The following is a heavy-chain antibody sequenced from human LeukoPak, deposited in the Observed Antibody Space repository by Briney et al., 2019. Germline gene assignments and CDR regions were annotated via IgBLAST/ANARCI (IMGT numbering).Heavy chain of an antibody. Sequence: SETLSLTCTVSGGSISSYYWSWIRQPAGKGLEWIGRIYTSGSTSYNPSLKSRVTMSVDTSKNQFSLKLSSVTAADTAVYYCARDLPEAAILDPWGQGTLVTVSS. CDR1: GGSISSYY. D-gene: IGHD6-25*01. CDR3: ARDLPEAAILDP. CDR2: IYTSGST. V-gene: IGHV4-4*07. J-gene: IGHJ5*02.